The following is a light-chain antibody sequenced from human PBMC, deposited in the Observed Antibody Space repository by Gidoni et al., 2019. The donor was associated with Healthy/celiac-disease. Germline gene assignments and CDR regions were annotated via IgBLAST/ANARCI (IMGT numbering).Light chain of an antibody. Sequence: ITCRASQSISSYLNWYQQKPGKAPKLLIYAASSLQSGVPSRFSGSGSGTDFTLTISSLQPEDFATYYCQQSYSTPFTFGPGTKVDIK. CDR1: QSISSY. V-gene: IGKV1-39*01. CDR3: QQSYSTPFT. CDR2: AAS. J-gene: IGKJ3*01.